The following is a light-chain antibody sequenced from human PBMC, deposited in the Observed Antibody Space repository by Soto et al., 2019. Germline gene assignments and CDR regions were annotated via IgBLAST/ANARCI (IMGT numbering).Light chain of an antibody. CDR2: GAS. CDR3: HQYGRSPRGT. Sequence: IVLTQSPGTLSSSPGGRATLSCRASQSVTDNYLAWYQHKPGQAPRLLIYGASSRATGIPDRFSGSGSGTDFTLTISRLEPEDFAMYYCHQYGRSPRGTFGQGTKVEIK. J-gene: IGKJ1*01. CDR1: QSVTDNY. V-gene: IGKV3-20*01.